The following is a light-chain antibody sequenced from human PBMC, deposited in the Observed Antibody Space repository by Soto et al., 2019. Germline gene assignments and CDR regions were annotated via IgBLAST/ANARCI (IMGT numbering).Light chain of an antibody. CDR3: SSYTSSATPYV. CDR1: SSDVGGYNY. CDR2: GVS. Sequence: QSALTQPASVSGSPGQSITISCTGTSSDVGGYNYVSWYQQHPGKAPKLMIYGVSNRPSGVSNRFSGSKSGNTASLTISGLQAEDEADYYCSSYTSSATPYVFATGTKVTVL. J-gene: IGLJ1*01. V-gene: IGLV2-14*01.